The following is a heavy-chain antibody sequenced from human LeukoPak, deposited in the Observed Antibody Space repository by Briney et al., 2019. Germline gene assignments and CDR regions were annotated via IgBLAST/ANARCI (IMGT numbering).Heavy chain of an antibody. CDR1: GGTFSIYA. CDR2: IIPIFGTA. V-gene: IGHV1-69*13. D-gene: IGHD3-22*01. Sequence: EASVTVSCTASGGTFSIYAVSWVRQAPGQGLEWMGGIIPIFGTANYAQKFQGRVTITADESTSTAYMELSSLRSEDTAVYYCARALTYYYDSSGYQAHFDYWGQGTLVTVSS. CDR3: ARALTYYYDSSGYQAHFDY. J-gene: IGHJ4*02.